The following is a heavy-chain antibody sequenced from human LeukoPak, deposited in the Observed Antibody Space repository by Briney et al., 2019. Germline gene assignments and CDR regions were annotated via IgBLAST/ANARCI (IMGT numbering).Heavy chain of an antibody. CDR2: INPSGGST. V-gene: IGHV1-46*01. CDR3: ARSAMVTGAFDI. J-gene: IGHJ3*02. CDR1: GYTFTSYY. D-gene: IGHD5-18*01. Sequence: ASVKVSCKASGYTFTSYYMHWVRQAPGQGLEWMGIINPSGGSTSYAQKFQGRVTMTRDMSTSTVYMELSSLRSEDTAVYYCARSAMVTGAFDIWGQGTMVTVSS.